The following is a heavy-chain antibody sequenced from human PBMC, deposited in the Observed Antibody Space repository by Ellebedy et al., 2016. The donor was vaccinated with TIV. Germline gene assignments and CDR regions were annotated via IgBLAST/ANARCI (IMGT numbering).Heavy chain of an antibody. V-gene: IGHV3-23*01. J-gene: IGHJ4*02. CDR2: ISGSGGST. CDR3: AKAELLDY. Sequence: GESLKISXAASGFTFSSYAMSWVRQAPGKGLEWVSAISGSGGSTYYADSVKGRFTISRDNSKNTLYLQMNSLRAEDTAVYYCAKAELLDYWGQGTLVTVSS. D-gene: IGHD1-26*01. CDR1: GFTFSSYA.